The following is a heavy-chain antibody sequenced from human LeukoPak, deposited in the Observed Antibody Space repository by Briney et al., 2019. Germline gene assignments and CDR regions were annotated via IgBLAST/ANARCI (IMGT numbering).Heavy chain of an antibody. Sequence: ASVKVSCKVSGYTLTELSMHWVRQAPGKGLEWMGGFDPEEGETIYAQKFQGRVTMTEDTSTDTAYMELSSLRSEDTAVYYCATDTDGDYSFDYWGQGTLVTVSS. V-gene: IGHV1-24*01. CDR2: FDPEEGET. J-gene: IGHJ4*02. D-gene: IGHD4-17*01. CDR3: ATDTDGDYSFDY. CDR1: GYTLTELS.